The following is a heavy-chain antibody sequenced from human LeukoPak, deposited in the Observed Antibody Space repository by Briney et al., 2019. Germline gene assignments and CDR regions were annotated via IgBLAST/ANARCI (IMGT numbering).Heavy chain of an antibody. D-gene: IGHD1-26*01. Sequence: MGIMYPGDSDARYSPSFRGQITISVDRSISTAYVQWSSLKASDTAIYYCARLVGSTLYFDYWGQGTLVTVSS. CDR2: MYPGDSDA. J-gene: IGHJ4*02. CDR3: ARLVGSTLYFDY. V-gene: IGHV5-51*01.